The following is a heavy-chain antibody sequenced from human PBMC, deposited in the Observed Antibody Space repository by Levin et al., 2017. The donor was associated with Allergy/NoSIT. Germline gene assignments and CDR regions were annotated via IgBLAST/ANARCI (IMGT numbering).Heavy chain of an antibody. CDR2: IFHSGSS. J-gene: IGHJ6*02. CDR3: ARMTFASGRNDMDI. D-gene: IGHD3-10*01. CDR1: GGSISSSNW. V-gene: IGHV4-4*02. Sequence: SETLSLTCAVSGGSISSSNWWTWVRQPPGKGLEWIGEIFHSGSSNYNPSLKSRVTISVDKSNNQFSLKLSSVTAADTAVYYCARMTFASGRNDMDIWGQGTTVTVSS.